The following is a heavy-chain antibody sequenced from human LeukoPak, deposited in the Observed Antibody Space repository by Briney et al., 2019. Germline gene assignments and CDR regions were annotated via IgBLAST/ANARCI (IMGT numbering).Heavy chain of an antibody. V-gene: IGHV4-31*03. Sequence: SQTLSLTCTVSGASISSSGYYWSWIRQHPGKGLEWIAYISHSGDTYYNPSFKSRLIISIDTSTHQFFLRLTSVTAADTAVYYCAREGSSGYDFDYWGQGTLVTVSS. D-gene: IGHD5-12*01. CDR3: AREGSSGYDFDY. CDR1: GASISSSGYY. J-gene: IGHJ4*02. CDR2: ISHSGDT.